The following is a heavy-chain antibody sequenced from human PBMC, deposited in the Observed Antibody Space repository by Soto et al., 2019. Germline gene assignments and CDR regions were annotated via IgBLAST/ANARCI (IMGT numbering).Heavy chain of an antibody. CDR2: ISGSGDRT. CDR3: AKDLFPDIVVVAAAIPDWYFDL. J-gene: IGHJ2*01. D-gene: IGHD2-15*01. CDR1: GFTFSSHA. V-gene: IGHV3-23*01. Sequence: EVQLLESGGDLVEPGGSLRLSCAASGFTFSSHAMSWVRQAPGKGLEWVSGISGSGDRTYSADSVKGRFTISRDNSKKNLYLQMNSLRAEDTVVYFCAKDLFPDIVVVAAAIPDWYFDLWGRGTLVTVSS.